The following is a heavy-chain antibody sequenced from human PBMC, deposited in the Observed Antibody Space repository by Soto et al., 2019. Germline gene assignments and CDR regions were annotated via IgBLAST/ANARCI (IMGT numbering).Heavy chain of an antibody. Sequence: QVQLQQWGAGLLKPSETLSLPCAVYGGSVSSGSYYWSWIRQPPGKGLEWIGEMSHRGGTHFNPYLKSRVTISVDTSKNQCSLKMSSVTAADTALYYCARVERGTATTVVDAFDIWGPGTMVTVSS. CDR2: MSHRGGT. J-gene: IGHJ3*02. CDR3: ARVERGTATTVVDAFDI. V-gene: IGHV4-34*01. CDR1: GGSVSSGSYY. D-gene: IGHD1-1*01.